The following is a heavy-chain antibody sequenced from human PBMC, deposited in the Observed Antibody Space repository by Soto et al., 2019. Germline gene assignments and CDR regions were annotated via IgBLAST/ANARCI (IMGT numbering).Heavy chain of an antibody. V-gene: IGHV3-21*01. D-gene: IGHD1-26*01. J-gene: IGHJ3*02. CDR2: ISSSTSYI. CDR3: ARGVATFDAFDI. CDR1: GFTFSSYS. Sequence: GGYLRLSCAASGFTFSSYSMNWVRQAPGKGLEWVSSISSSTSYIYYADSVKGRFTISRDNANKSLYLQMNSLRAKNKPVYYCARGVATFDAFDICGLCTMVTVSS.